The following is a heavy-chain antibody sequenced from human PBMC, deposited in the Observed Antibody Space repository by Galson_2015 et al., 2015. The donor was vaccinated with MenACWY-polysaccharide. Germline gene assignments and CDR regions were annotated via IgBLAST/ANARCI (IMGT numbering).Heavy chain of an antibody. CDR3: ARSLRYCSGGSCYYFDY. Sequence: QSGAEVTKPGESLKISCKGSGYSFTSYWIGWVRQMPGKGLEWMGIIYPGDSDTRYSPSFQGQVTISADKSISTAYLQWSSLKASDTAMYYCARSLRYCSGGSCYYFDYWGQGTLVTVSS. V-gene: IGHV5-51*03. CDR2: IYPGDSDT. J-gene: IGHJ4*02. CDR1: GYSFTSYW. D-gene: IGHD2-15*01.